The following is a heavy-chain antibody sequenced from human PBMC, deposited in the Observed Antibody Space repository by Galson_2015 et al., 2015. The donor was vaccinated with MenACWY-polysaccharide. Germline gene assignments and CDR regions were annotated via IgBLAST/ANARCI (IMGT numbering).Heavy chain of an antibody. J-gene: IGHJ4*02. V-gene: IGHV3-74*01. D-gene: IGHD6-13*01. CDR2: ISSDGSST. Sequence: ALRLSGAASGFTFSSYWMHWVRHGPGKRLVWVSRISSDGSSTTYEDSVKGRFTITRDKAKNTLHLQMKSLRFEDTGVFYCAKVQGGYSNDWHHPYYFDYWGQGTLVTVSS. CDR1: GFTFSSYW. CDR3: AKVQGGYSNDWHHPYYFDY.